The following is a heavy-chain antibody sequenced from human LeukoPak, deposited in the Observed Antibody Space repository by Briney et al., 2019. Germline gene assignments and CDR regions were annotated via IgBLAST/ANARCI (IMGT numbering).Heavy chain of an antibody. Sequence: SETLSLTCTVSGGSVSSSSDYWGWIRQPPGKGLEWIGSIYDSGSTYYNPSLKSRVTISVDTSKNQISLNPSSVTAADTAVYYCARGGGTETSFYNFDSWGQGTLVTVSS. J-gene: IGHJ4*02. CDR1: GGSVSSSSDY. CDR2: IYDSGST. D-gene: IGHD2/OR15-2a*01. CDR3: ARGGGTETSFYNFDS. V-gene: IGHV4-39*01.